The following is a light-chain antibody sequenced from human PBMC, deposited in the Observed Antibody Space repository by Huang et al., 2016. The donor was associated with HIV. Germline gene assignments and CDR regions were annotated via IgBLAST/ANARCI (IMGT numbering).Light chain of an antibody. CDR1: QSVRDK. CDR3: QQYESWPPLT. V-gene: IGKV3-15*01. Sequence: EIVMTQSPDTLSVSPGARATLSCRASQSVRDKLAWYQKKPGQAPRLLLHATSTRDAGVPARFSGSGSGTEFTLTISSLQSEDCGVYYCQQYESWPPLTFGGGTKVEIK. CDR2: ATS. J-gene: IGKJ4*01.